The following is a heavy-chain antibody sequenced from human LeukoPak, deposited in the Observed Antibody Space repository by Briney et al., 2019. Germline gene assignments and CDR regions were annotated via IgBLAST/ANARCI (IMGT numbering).Heavy chain of an antibody. CDR2: IRSKPNNYAT. Sequence: GGSLRLSCAASGFTFSGSAMHWVRQASGEGLEWVGRIRSKPNNYATAYAESVKGRFTISRDDSKNTAYLQMNSLKTEDTAVYYCTRGVVDYWGQGTLVTVSS. D-gene: IGHD3-10*01. CDR3: TRGVVDY. J-gene: IGHJ4*02. CDR1: GFTFSGSA. V-gene: IGHV3-73*01.